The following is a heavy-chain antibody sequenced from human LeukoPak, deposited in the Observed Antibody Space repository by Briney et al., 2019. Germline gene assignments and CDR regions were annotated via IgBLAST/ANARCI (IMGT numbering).Heavy chain of an antibody. Sequence: PGGTLRLSCAASGFTFSSYGMSWVRQAPGKGLEWVSSISFTGGTTYYADSVKGRFTISRDNSKNTLYLQMNSLRAEDTAVYYCAKGTYYYDSSGYYGGYYFDYWGQGTLVTVSS. D-gene: IGHD3-22*01. J-gene: IGHJ4*02. V-gene: IGHV3-23*01. CDR1: GFTFSSYG. CDR3: AKGTYYYDSSGYYGGYYFDY. CDR2: ISFTGGTT.